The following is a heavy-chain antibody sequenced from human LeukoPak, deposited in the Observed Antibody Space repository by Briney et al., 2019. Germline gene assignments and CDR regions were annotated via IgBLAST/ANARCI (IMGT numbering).Heavy chain of an antibody. CDR2: IYHSGST. CDR1: GYSISSGYC. Sequence: SETLSLTCTVSGYSISSGYCWGWIRQPPGKGLEWIGSIYHSGSTYYNPSLKSRVTISVDTSKNQFSLKLSSVTAADTAVYYCASYGSGSYYPFDPWGQGTLVTVSS. V-gene: IGHV4-38-2*02. D-gene: IGHD3-10*01. CDR3: ASYGSGSYYPFDP. J-gene: IGHJ5*02.